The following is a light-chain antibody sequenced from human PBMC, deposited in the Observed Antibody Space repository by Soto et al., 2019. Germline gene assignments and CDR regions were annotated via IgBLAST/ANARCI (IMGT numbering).Light chain of an antibody. Sequence: EMVMTQSPATLSVSPGERATLSCRASQSVTSNLAWYQQKPGRAPRLLIYGASTRATGIPGKFSGSGSGTEFTLTISNLQSEDCARDYCQHYFNWPYTFGNGTKLEIK. CDR3: QHYFNWPYT. J-gene: IGKJ2*01. V-gene: IGKV3-15*01. CDR2: GAS. CDR1: QSVTSN.